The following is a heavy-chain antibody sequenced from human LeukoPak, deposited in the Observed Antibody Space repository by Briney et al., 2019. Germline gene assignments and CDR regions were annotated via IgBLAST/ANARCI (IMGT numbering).Heavy chain of an antibody. V-gene: IGHV4-4*07. CDR1: GGSISSYY. CDR3: ARVRSPREGGRENWFDP. CDR2: IYTSGST. Sequence: PWETLSLTCTVSGGSISSYYWSWIRQPAGKGLEWIGRIYTSGSTNYNPSLKSRVTMSVDTSKNKFSLKLSSVTAADTAVYYGARVRSPREGGRENWFDPWGQGTLVTVSS. D-gene: IGHD2-15*01. J-gene: IGHJ5*02.